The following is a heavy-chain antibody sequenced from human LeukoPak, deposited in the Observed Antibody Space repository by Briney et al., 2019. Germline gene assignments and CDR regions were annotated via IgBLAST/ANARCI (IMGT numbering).Heavy chain of an antibody. Sequence: ASVKVSCKVSGYTLTELSMHWVRQAPGKGLEWMGGFDPEDGETIYAQKFQGRVTMTEDTSTDTAYMELSSLRSEDTAVYYCATSCSGGSCYSFGYWGRGTLVTVSS. CDR2: FDPEDGET. D-gene: IGHD2-15*01. CDR1: GYTLTELS. J-gene: IGHJ4*02. V-gene: IGHV1-24*01. CDR3: ATSCSGGSCYSFGY.